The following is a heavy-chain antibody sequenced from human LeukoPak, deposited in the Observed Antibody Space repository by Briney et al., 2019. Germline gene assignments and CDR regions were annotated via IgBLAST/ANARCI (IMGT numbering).Heavy chain of an antibody. CDR1: GFTFSSYS. CDR2: ISSSSSYI. CDR3: ARAPGGAFDI. J-gene: IGHJ3*02. D-gene: IGHD3-16*01. Sequence: PGGSLRLSCAASGFTFSSYSMNWVRQAPGKGLEWVSSISSSSSYIYYADSVKGRFTISRDNAKNSLHLQMNSLRAEDTAVYYCARAPGGAFDIWGQGTMVTVSS. V-gene: IGHV3-21*01.